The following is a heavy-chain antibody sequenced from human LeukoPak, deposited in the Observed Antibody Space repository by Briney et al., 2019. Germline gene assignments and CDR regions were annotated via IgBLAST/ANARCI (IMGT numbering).Heavy chain of an antibody. CDR3: ARSIAAAGIDDAFDI. D-gene: IGHD6-13*01. CDR1: GGSISSYY. V-gene: IGHV4-59*08. J-gene: IGHJ3*02. CDR2: IYYSGST. Sequence: PSETLSLTCTVSGGSISSYYCSWIRQPPGKGLEWIGYIYYSGSTNYNPSLKSRVTISVDTSKNQFSLKLSSVTAADTAVYYCARSIAAAGIDDAFDIWGQGTMVTVSS.